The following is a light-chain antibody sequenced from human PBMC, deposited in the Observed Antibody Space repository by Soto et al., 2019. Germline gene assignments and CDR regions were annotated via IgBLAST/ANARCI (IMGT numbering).Light chain of an antibody. V-gene: IGKV3-15*01. CDR2: GAS. J-gene: IGKJ1*01. CDR1: QRVYSN. Sequence: EILMTQSPDTLSVYPGESATLSCRASQRVYSNLAWYQQRPGQAPRLLIYGASTRATGVPARFSGRGSGTEFTLTISSLQSEDFAVYYCQQYINWPRTFGQGTKVDIK. CDR3: QQYINWPRT.